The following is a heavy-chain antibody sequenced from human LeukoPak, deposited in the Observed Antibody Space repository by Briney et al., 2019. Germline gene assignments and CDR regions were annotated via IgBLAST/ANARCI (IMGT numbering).Heavy chain of an antibody. D-gene: IGHD3-10*01. V-gene: IGHV4-61*01. CDR2: IYYSGST. J-gene: IGHJ4*02. CDR3: ARDIMVRGVWSDY. CDR1: GGSVSGGSYY. Sequence: SETLSLTCTVSGGSVSGGSYYWSWIRQPPGKGLEWIGYIYYSGSTNYNPSLKSRVTISVDTSKNQFSLKLSSVTAADTAVYYCARDIMVRGVWSDYWGQGTLVTVSS.